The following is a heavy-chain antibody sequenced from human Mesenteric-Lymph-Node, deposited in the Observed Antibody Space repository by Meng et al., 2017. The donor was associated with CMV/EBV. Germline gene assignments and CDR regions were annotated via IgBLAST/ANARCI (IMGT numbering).Heavy chain of an antibody. CDR1: GGAFSGYY. J-gene: IGHJ4*02. D-gene: IGHD3-9*01. Sequence: QVQLTQVGAGLLKPSETLSVTCAVYGGAFSGYYWNWIRQSPEKGLEWIGEINHSGSTTYNPSFTSRIIISVDTSTNQISLNMSSATAADTAVYYCARGSSYDILTGYFDYWGQGALVTVSS. CDR2: INHSGST. CDR3: ARGSSYDILTGYFDY. V-gene: IGHV4-34*01.